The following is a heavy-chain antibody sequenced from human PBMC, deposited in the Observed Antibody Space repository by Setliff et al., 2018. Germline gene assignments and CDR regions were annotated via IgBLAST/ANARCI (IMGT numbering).Heavy chain of an antibody. D-gene: IGHD6-6*01. Sequence: KASETLSLTCTVSGDSINNFYWTWIRQPPGKGLEWIGYIYHSGGTSYNPSLKSRVTISVDTSKNQFSLNLSSVTAADTAVYYRARGQATSSRSSLVYWGQGILVTVSS. J-gene: IGHJ4*02. V-gene: IGHV4-59*01. CDR1: GDSINNFY. CDR2: IYHSGGT. CDR3: ARGQATSSRSSLVY.